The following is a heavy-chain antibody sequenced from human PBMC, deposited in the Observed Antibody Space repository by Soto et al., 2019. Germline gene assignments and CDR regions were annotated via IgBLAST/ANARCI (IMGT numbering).Heavy chain of an antibody. CDR1: NGSISSAIYY. D-gene: IGHD3-10*01. CDR2: IYHSGST. J-gene: IGHJ5*02. V-gene: IGHV4-39*01. CDR3: AGRSSLASVQVYFGEISNYNWFDP. Sequence: QLQLQESGPGLVKPSETLSLTCTVSNGSISSAIYYWGWIRQPPGKGLGWIGSIYHSGSTYYNPSLQGRVPISVDTSKNQFSLKLSSVTAADTAVYFCAGRSSLASVQVYFGEISNYNWFDPWGQGTLVTVSS.